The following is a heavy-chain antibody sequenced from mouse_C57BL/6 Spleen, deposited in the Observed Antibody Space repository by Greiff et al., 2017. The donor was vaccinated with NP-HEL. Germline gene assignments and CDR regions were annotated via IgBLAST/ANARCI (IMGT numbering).Heavy chain of an antibody. V-gene: IGHV5-17*01. D-gene: IGHD1-1*01. CDR2: ISSGSSTI. Sequence: EVQLVESGGGLVKPGGSLKLSCAASGFTFSDYGMHWVRQAPEKGLEWVAYISSGSSTIYYADTVKGRFTITRDNAKNTLFLQMTSLSSDDTAMYYCAKRYYGSSYDYAMDDWGQVASVTVST. J-gene: IGHJ4*01. CDR3: AKRYYGSSYDYAMDD. CDR1: GFTFSDYG.